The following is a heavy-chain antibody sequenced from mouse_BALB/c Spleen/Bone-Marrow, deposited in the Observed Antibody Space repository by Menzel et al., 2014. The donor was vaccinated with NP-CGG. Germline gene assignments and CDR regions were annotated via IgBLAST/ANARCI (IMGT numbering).Heavy chain of an antibody. CDR3: ARGYYGSSYLFAY. J-gene: IGHJ3*01. D-gene: IGHD1-1*01. CDR1: GYTFTDXA. CDR2: ISXXXGNT. V-gene: IGHV1-67*01. Sequence: QVQLQQSGPELVRPGVSVKTSCKGSGYTFTDXAXHWVXPSXXXTXXWXXXISXXXGNTNYNQKFKGKATMTVDKSSSTAYMELARLTSEDSAIYYCARGYYGSSYLFAYWGQGALVTVSA.